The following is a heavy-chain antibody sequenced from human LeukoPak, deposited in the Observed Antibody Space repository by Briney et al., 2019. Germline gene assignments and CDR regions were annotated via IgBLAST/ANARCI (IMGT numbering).Heavy chain of an antibody. CDR2: IYAGRNT. J-gene: IGHJ4*02. CDR1: WRSITNDY. Sequence: SETVSLTCTVYWRSITNDYWSWIRQPAGKGLEWIGRIYAGRNTDQNTSLKSRATTPLESSKKHFILRLTSGAAETTAGIYCAIEHKDYEGDGYYYGYWGQGTLVTVSS. D-gene: IGHD2-21*02. V-gene: IGHV4-4*07. CDR3: AIEHKDYEGDGYYYGY.